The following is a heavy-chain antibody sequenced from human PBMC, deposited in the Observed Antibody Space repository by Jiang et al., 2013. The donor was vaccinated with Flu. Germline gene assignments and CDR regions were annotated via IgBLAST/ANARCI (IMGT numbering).Heavy chain of an antibody. J-gene: IGHJ4*02. CDR1: GGSISSGGYY. D-gene: IGHD6-13*01. V-gene: IGHV4-31*03. Sequence: GSGLVKPSQTLSLTCTVSGGSISSGGYYWSWIRQHPGKGLEWIGYIYYSGSTYYNPSLKSRVTISVDTSKNQFSLKLSSVTAADTAVYYCARISGGQQLVAVDYWGQGTLVTVSS. CDR3: ARISGGQQLVAVDY. CDR2: IYYSGST.